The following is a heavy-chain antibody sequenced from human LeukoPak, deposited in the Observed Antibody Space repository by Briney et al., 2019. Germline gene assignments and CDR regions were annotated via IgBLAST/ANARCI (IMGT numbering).Heavy chain of an antibody. CDR1: GDSVSSNKAA. CDR3: ARNYYGSGSYYTLDS. V-gene: IGHV6-1*01. J-gene: IGHJ4*02. CDR2: TYYDSQWYR. D-gene: IGHD3-10*01. Sequence: SQTLSLTCTISGDSVSSNKAAWNWIRQSPSRGLEWLGRTYYDSQWYRDYAVSVKSRMTVNPDTSKNRFSLHLNPVTPEDTAVYYCARNYYGSGSYYTLDSWGPGTLVTVSS.